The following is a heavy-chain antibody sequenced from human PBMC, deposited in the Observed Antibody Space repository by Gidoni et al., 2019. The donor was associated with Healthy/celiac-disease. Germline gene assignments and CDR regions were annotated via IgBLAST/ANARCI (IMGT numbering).Heavy chain of an antibody. CDR2: IYYSGST. V-gene: IGHV4-59*08. CDR1: GGSISSYY. Sequence: QVQLQESGPGLVKPSETLSLTCTVSGGSISSYYWSWIRQPPGKGLEWIGYIYYSGSTNYNPSLKSRVTISVDTSKNQFSLKLSSVTAADTAVYYCVAPAGTAVAGYYDAFDIWGQGTMVTVSS. D-gene: IGHD6-13*01. J-gene: IGHJ3*02. CDR3: VAPAGTAVAGYYDAFDI.